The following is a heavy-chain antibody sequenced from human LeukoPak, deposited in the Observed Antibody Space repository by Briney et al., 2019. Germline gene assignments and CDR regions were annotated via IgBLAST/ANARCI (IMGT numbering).Heavy chain of an antibody. CDR2: ISYDGSNK. CDR3: ARGFYGMDV. J-gene: IGHJ6*02. V-gene: IGHV3-30*04. Sequence: PGGSLRLSCAASGFTFSNFAMHWVRQAPGKGLEWVAVISYDGSNKYYADSVKGRFTISRDNSKNTLYLQMNSLRAEDTALYYCARGFYGMDVWGQGTTVTVSS. CDR1: GFTFSNFA.